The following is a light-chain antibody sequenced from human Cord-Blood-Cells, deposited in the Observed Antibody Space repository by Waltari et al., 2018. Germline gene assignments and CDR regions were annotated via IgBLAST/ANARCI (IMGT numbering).Light chain of an antibody. Sequence: ELLMTQSPATLSVSPGERATLSCRASQSVSSNLAWYQQKPGQAPRLLIYGASTRATGIPARFSVSGSGTEFTFTISSLQSEDFAVYYCQQYNNWPPLTFGGGTKVEIK. CDR3: QQYNNWPPLT. J-gene: IGKJ4*01. CDR1: QSVSSN. V-gene: IGKV3-15*01. CDR2: GAS.